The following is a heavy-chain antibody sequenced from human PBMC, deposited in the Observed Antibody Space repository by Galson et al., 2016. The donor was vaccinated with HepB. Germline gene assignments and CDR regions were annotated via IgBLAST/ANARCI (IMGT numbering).Heavy chain of an antibody. J-gene: IGHJ3*02. V-gene: IGHV3-7*01. Sequence: SLRLSCAASGFTFFDYVMTWVRQAPGKGLEWVANIKRDGSETYYVDSVKGRITISRDNAKNSLYLQMNSLRAEDTAVYFCARDSSPNILATYNDAFDIWGQGTRVTVSS. CDR1: GFTFFDYV. CDR2: IKRDGSET. CDR3: ARDSSPNILATYNDAFDI. D-gene: IGHD3-9*01.